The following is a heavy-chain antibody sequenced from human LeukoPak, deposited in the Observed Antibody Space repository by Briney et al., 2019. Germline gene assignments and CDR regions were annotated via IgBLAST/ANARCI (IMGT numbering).Heavy chain of an antibody. CDR1: GGSFSGYY. CDR3: ARVPDITARPCDT. J-gene: IGHJ5*02. V-gene: IGHV4-34*01. CDR2: ISHTGRT. Sequence: PSGTLSLTCPVYGGSFSGYYWTLIRQTPGKGREWIGAISHTGRTGSNPCLKRRVTIFVDSSKKQLSLRMTSVTAADSGVYYCARVPDITARPCDTWGPGTLVTVSS. D-gene: IGHD1-1*01.